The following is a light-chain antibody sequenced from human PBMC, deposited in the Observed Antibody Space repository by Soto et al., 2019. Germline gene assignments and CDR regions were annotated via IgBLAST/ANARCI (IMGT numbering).Light chain of an antibody. CDR1: SSDVGGYNL. Sequence: QSALTQPVSVSGSPGQSITISCTGTSSDVGGYNLVSWYQQYPGKAPKLMIYEGSKRPSGVSNRFSGSKSGNTASLTISGLQAEDEADYYCCSYAGSSTLVFGGGTKLTVL. J-gene: IGLJ3*02. V-gene: IGLV2-23*01. CDR2: EGS. CDR3: CSYAGSSTLV.